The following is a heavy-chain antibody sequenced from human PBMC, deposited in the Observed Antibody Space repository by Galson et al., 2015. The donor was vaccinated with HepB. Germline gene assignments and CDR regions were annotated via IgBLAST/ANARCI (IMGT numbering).Heavy chain of an antibody. J-gene: IGHJ6*02. CDR2: IRGSGDST. CDR3: AKGRSGGWYESHGRDV. CDR1: GFTFSSYA. D-gene: IGHD6-19*01. V-gene: IGHV3-23*01. Sequence: SLRLSCAVSGFTFSSYAMTWVRQPPGKGLEWVSAIRGSGDSTFYADSVKGRFTISRDNSKNTLYLQMNSLRAEDTAVYYCAKGRSGGWYESHGRDVWGQGTPVPGSS.